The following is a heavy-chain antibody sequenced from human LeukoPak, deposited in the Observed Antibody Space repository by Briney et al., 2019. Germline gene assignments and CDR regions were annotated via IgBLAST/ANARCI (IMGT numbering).Heavy chain of an antibody. Sequence: GGSLRLSCAASGFTFSSYSLNWVRQAPGKGLEWVSYISSSSSTIYYADSVKGRFTISRDNAKNSLYLQMNSLRAEDTAVYYCARERTSNCSSTSCYYYYYMDVWGKGTTVTVSS. V-gene: IGHV3-48*04. CDR2: ISSSSSTI. J-gene: IGHJ6*03. CDR3: ARERTSNCSSTSCYYYYYMDV. D-gene: IGHD2-2*01. CDR1: GFTFSSYS.